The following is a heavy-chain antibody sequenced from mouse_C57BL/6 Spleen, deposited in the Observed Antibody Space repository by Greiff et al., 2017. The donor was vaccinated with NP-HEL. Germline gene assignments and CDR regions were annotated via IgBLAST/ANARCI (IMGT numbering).Heavy chain of an antibody. V-gene: IGHV10-3*01. Sequence: DVKLVESGGGLVQPKGSLKLSCAASGFTFNTYAMHWVRQAPGKGLEWVARIRSKSSNYATYYADSVKDRFTISRDDSQSMLYLQKNNLKTEETAMYYCVRDSLPLSNPLYYYGSSYDWYFDVWGTGTTVTVSS. J-gene: IGHJ1*03. CDR2: IRSKSSNYAT. CDR3: VRDSLPLSNPLYYYGSSYDWYFDV. CDR1: GFTFNTYA. D-gene: IGHD1-1*01.